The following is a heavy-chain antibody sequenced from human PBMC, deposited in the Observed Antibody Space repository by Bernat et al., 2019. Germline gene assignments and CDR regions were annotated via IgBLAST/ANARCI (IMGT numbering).Heavy chain of an antibody. CDR1: GESVPTNSAA. CDR3: ARYSTTDGGMDV. D-gene: IGHD4-11*01. V-gene: IGHV6-1*01. CDR2: TYYRSKWYN. Sequence: QVQLQQSGPGLVKPSQTLSLTCAISGESVPTNSAAWNWIRQSPSRGLEWLGRTYYRSKWYNDYAVSVKSRITINPDTSKNHFSLQLNSVSPEDTAVYYCARYSTTDGGMDVWGQGTTVTVSS. J-gene: IGHJ6*02.